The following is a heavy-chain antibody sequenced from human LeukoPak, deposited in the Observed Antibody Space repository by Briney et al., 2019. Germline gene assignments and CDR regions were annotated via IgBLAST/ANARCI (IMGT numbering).Heavy chain of an antibody. J-gene: IGHJ3*02. CDR3: AGQDIVVVATATRAFDI. Sequence: GESLDISSTGSGYSFTSYRIAWVRQMPGKGLEWMGIIYPGDSDTRYSPSFQGQVTISAHKSISTAYLQWNNLKASDTAMYYCAGQDIVVVATATRAFDIWGQGTIATVSS. CDR2: IYPGDSDT. D-gene: IGHD2-15*01. V-gene: IGHV5-51*01. CDR1: GYSFTSYR.